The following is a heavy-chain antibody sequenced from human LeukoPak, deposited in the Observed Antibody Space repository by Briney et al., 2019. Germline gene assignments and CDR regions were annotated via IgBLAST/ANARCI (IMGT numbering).Heavy chain of an antibody. CDR3: ARAGGDGYNDY. Sequence: PSETLSLTCTVSGGSISSYYWSWIRQHPGKGLEWIGYIYYSGSTYYNPSLKSRVTISVDTSKNQFSLKLSSVTAADTAVYYCARAGGDGYNDYWGQGTLVTVSS. J-gene: IGHJ4*02. D-gene: IGHD5-24*01. CDR2: IYYSGST. V-gene: IGHV4-59*06. CDR1: GGSISSYY.